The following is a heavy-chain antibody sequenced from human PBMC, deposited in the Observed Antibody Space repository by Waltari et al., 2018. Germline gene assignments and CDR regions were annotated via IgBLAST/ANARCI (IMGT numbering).Heavy chain of an antibody. V-gene: IGHV3-33*01. J-gene: IGHJ4*02. CDR2: IWYDGSNK. Sequence: QVQLVESGGGVVQPGSSLILSCAASGFTLSSYGMHWVRQSPGKGLEWGAFIWYDGSNKYDADSGKCGFTIARDKSRNTLDLQMNRLRAEDTAGYYWAVDSSGSRDYWGQGTLVTVSS. CDR1: GFTLSSYG. D-gene: IGHD3-22*01. CDR3: AVDSSGSRDY.